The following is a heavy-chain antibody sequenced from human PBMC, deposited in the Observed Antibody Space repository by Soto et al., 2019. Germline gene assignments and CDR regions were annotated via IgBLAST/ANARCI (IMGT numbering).Heavy chain of an antibody. CDR1: SAPVSSTTYT. V-gene: IGHV4-39*01. CDR2: VYYGGRS. CDR3: ARRYGSSFDY. D-gene: IGHD6-13*01. Sequence: PSETLSLTCTVSSAPVSSTTYTWGWIRQPPGKGLEWVASVYYGGRSYYNPSLNSRVTISVDTSKNQFSLKMTSVTAADTAVYYCARRYGSSFDYWGQGTLVTVSS. J-gene: IGHJ4*02.